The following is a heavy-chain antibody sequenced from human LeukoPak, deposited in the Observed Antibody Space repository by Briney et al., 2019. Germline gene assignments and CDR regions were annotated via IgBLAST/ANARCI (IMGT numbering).Heavy chain of an antibody. J-gene: IGHJ6*03. V-gene: IGHV4-59*01. Sequence: SETLSLTCTASGGSISSYFCSWIRQPPGKGLEWIGYIYNSGSTKYNSSLKSGVIISVDTSKNQFSLKLSSVTAADTAVYYCARGSYYYMDVWGKGTTVTVSS. CDR1: GGSISSYF. CDR2: IYNSGST. CDR3: ARGSYYYMDV.